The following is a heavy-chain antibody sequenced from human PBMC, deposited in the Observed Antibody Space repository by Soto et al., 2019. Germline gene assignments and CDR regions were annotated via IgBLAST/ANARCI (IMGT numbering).Heavy chain of an antibody. J-gene: IGHJ4*02. D-gene: IGHD6-19*01. Sequence: QVQLVESGGGVVQPGRSLRLSCAASGFTFSSYGMHWVRQAPGKGLEWVAVIWYDGSNKYYADSVKGRFTISRDNSKNTLYLQRNSLRAEDTAVYYCARVYSSGWPSPFDYWGQGTLVTVSS. CDR2: IWYDGSNK. CDR3: ARVYSSGWPSPFDY. CDR1: GFTFSSYG. V-gene: IGHV3-33*01.